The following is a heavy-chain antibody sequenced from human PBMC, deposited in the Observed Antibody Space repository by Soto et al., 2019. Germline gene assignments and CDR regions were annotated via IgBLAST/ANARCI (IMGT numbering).Heavy chain of an antibody. CDR2: ISAYNGNT. V-gene: IGHV1-18*01. CDR1: GYAFTSYG. D-gene: IGHD3-10*01. J-gene: IGHJ4*02. CDR3: ARDRGFADGNSFDY. Sequence: ASVKVSCKASGYAFTSYGISWVRQAPGQGLEWMGWISAYNGNTNYAQKLQGRVTMTTDTSTSTAYMELRSLRSDDTAVYYCARDRGFADGNSFDYWGQGTLVTVSS.